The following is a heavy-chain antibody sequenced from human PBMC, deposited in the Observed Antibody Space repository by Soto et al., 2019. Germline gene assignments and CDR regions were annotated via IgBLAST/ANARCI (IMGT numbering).Heavy chain of an antibody. Sequence: GGSLRLSCAASGLTFSPNWMHCVRQAPGKGLEWVARINSDASIKTYADAVKGRFTISRDNATATVNLHMTSLRLEDTAVYYCTRELNDYPYYLEYWGQETMVTVSS. CDR2: INSDASIK. J-gene: IGHJ4*02. V-gene: IGHV3-74*03. CDR1: GLTFSPNW. CDR3: TRELNDYPYYLEY. D-gene: IGHD4-17*01.